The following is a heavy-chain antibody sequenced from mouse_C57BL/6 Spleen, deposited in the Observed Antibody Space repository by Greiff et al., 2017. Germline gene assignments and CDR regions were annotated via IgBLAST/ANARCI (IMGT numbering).Heavy chain of an antibody. V-gene: IGHV1-74*01. CDR2: IHPSDSDT. Sequence: QVQLQQPGAELVKPGASVKVSCKASGYTFTSYWMHWVKQRPGQGLEWIGRIHPSDSDTNYNQKFKGKATWTVDKSSSTAYMQLSSLTSEDSAVYYCAIGMTAQAPYYAMDYWGQGTSVTVSS. CDR3: AIGMTAQAPYYAMDY. D-gene: IGHD3-2*02. CDR1: GYTFTSYW. J-gene: IGHJ4*01.